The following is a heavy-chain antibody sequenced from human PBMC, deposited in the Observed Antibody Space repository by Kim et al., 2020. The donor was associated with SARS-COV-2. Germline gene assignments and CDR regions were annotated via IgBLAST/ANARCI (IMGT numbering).Heavy chain of an antibody. CDR1: GYSFTSYW. CDR3: ARGGSPDYDILTGYYKGYYYYSGMDV. CDR2: IYPGDSDT. D-gene: IGHD3-9*01. J-gene: IGHJ6*02. V-gene: IGHV5-51*01. Sequence: GESLKISCKGSGYSFTSYWIGWVRQMPGKGLEWMGIIYPGDSDTRYSPSFQGQVTISADKSISTAYLQWSSLKASDTAMYYCARGGSPDYDILTGYYKGYYYYSGMDVWGQGTTVTVSS.